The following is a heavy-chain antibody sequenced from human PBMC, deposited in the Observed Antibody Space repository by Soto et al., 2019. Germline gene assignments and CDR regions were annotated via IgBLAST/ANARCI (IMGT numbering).Heavy chain of an antibody. J-gene: IGHJ4*02. CDR2: IYYSGST. Sequence: KPSETLSLTCTVSGASISRGHYYCSWIRQPPGKGLEWSGHIYYSGSTDYNPSLKSRRTISVDTYKNQFSLQLASVTAADPAVYYCARHSPPAGGGWPYSFDSWGQGALVTVSS. CDR1: GASISRGHYY. CDR3: ARHSPPAGGGWPYSFDS. V-gene: IGHV4-30-4*01. D-gene: IGHD6-19*01.